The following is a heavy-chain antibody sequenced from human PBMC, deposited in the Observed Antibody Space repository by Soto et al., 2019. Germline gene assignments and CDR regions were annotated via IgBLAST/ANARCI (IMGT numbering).Heavy chain of an antibody. D-gene: IGHD3-22*01. Sequence: SVKVSCKASGDTFSTYTITWIRQAPGQGVEWMGGIIPRSATSKYAQKFQGRVTITADESTSTVYMELSTLRPEDTAVYYCARARTYYYDSSGYLLPDYWGQGTLVTVSS. CDR3: ARARTYYYDSSGYLLPDY. V-gene: IGHV1-69*01. CDR1: GDTFSTYT. J-gene: IGHJ4*02. CDR2: IIPRSATS.